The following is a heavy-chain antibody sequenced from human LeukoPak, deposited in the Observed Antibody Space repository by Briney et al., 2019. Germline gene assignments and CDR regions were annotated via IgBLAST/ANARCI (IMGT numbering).Heavy chain of an antibody. D-gene: IGHD3-22*01. CDR3: TWYYDSSGYYYFDY. CDR1: GFTFSGSA. Sequence: GGSLRLSCAASGFTFSGSAMHWVRQASGKGLEWVGRIRSKANSYATAYAASVKGRFTISRDDSKNTAYLQMNSLKTEDTAVYYCTWYYDSSGYYYFDYWAREPWSPSPQ. J-gene: IGHJ4*02. V-gene: IGHV3-73*01. CDR2: IRSKANSYAT.